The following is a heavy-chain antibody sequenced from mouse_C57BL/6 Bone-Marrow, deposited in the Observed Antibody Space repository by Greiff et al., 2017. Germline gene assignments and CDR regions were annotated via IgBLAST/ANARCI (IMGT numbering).Heavy chain of an antibody. CDR2: ISSGSSTI. Sequence: EVKLVESGGGLVKPGGSLKLSCAASGFTFSDYGMHWVRQAPEKGLEWVAYISSGSSTIYYADTVKGRFTISRDNSKNTLFLQMTSLRSEDTALYYCAKVYDEAYWGQGTLVTVSA. D-gene: IGHD2-12*01. CDR3: AKVYDEAY. CDR1: GFTFSDYG. J-gene: IGHJ3*01. V-gene: IGHV5-17*01.